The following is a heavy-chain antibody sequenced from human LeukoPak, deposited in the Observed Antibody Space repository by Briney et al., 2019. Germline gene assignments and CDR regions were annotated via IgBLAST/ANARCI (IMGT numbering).Heavy chain of an antibody. CDR2: ISYDGSNK. D-gene: IGHD2-2*01. CDR3: AKDVPAAYFDY. Sequence: GGSLRLSCAASGFTFSSYAMHWVRQAPGKGLEWVAVISYDGSNKYYADSVKGRFTISRDNSKNTLYLQMNSLRAEDTAVYFCAKDVPAAYFDYWGQGTLVTVSS. V-gene: IGHV3-30-3*01. J-gene: IGHJ4*02. CDR1: GFTFSSYA.